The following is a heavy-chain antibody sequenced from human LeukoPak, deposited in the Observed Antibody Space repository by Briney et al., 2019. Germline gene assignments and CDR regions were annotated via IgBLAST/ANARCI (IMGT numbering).Heavy chain of an antibody. J-gene: IGHJ6*02. CDR1: GGTFSSCA. CDR2: IIPILGIA. D-gene: IGHD5-12*01. Sequence: SVKVSCKASGGTFSSCAISWVRQAPGQGLEWMGRIIPILGIANYAQKFQGRVTITADKSTSTAYMELSSLRSEDTAVYYCARDIRGYSGYDDYYYYGMDVWGQGTTVTVSS. CDR3: ARDIRGYSGYDDYYYYGMDV. V-gene: IGHV1-69*04.